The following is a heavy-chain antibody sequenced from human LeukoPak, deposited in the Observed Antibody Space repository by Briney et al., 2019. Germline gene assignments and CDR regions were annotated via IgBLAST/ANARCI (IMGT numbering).Heavy chain of an antibody. CDR3: AVIAAAGPFFDY. V-gene: IGHV4-59*08. CDR2: IYYSGST. J-gene: IGHJ4*02. D-gene: IGHD6-13*01. Sequence: SETLSLTCTVSGGSISSYYWSWIRQPPGKGLEWIGYIYYSGSTNYNPSLKSRVTISVDTSKNQFSLKLSSVTAADTAVYYCAVIAAAGPFFDYWGQGTLVTVSS. CDR1: GGSISSYY.